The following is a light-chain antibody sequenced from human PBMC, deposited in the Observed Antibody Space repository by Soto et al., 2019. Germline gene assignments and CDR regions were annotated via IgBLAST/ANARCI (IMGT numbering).Light chain of an antibody. CDR3: QTWDTGIQV. J-gene: IGLJ3*02. CDR2: LHSDGSQ. V-gene: IGLV4-69*01. CDR1: SGHSNYA. Sequence: QPVLTQSPSASASLGASVKLTCTLSSGHSNYAIAWHQQEPDKGPRYLMKLHSDGSQFKGDGIPDRFSGSSSGAERYLTISSLQSEDEADYYCQTWDTGIQVFGGGTKLTVL.